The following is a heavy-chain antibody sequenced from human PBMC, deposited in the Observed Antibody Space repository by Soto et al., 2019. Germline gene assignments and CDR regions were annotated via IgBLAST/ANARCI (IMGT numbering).Heavy chain of an antibody. V-gene: IGHV3-11*01. CDR2: ISYSGSTT. CDR1: GFTFSDYY. CDR3: ARRGDWFDP. J-gene: IGHJ5*02. Sequence: GGSLRLSCAASGFTFSDYYMSWIRQAPGKGLERVSHISYSGSTTYYADSVKGRITISRDNAKNSLYLQMNSLRAEDTAVYYCARRGDWFDPWGQGTLVTVSS. D-gene: IGHD3-10*01.